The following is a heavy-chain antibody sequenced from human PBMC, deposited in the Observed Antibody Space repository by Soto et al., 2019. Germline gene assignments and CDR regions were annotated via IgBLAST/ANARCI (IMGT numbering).Heavy chain of an antibody. V-gene: IGHV5-51*01. Sequence: PGEYLKIPCEGSCYRFTSYWIAGVRQMPGKGLEWMGIIYPGDSDTRYSPSFQGQVTISADKSIRTVYLQWSSLKASDTAMYYCARCAWHFYKTEDVWGPGTTVTVSS. CDR3: ARCAWHFYKTEDV. D-gene: IGHD3-3*02. CDR1: CYRFTSYW. CDR2: IYPGDSDT. J-gene: IGHJ6*02.